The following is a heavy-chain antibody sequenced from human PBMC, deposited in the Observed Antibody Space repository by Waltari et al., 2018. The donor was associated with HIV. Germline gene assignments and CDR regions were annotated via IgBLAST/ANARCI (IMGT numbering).Heavy chain of an antibody. J-gene: IGHJ4*02. CDR3: TRASAADLDF. CDR2: ISDDGTNK. D-gene: IGHD2-2*01. V-gene: IGHV3-30-3*01. CDR1: GFTFSSYA. Sequence: QVQLVESGGGVVQPGRSLRLSCAASGFTFSSYAMHWVRQAPGEVLEWLAVISDDGTNKYYADSVKDRFIIYRDNSQNTLYLQMFSLRPEDTALYYCTRASAADLDFWGQGTLVTVSS.